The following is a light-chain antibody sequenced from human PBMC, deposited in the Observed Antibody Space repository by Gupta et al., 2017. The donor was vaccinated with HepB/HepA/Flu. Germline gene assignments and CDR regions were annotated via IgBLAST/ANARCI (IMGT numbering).Light chain of an antibody. CDR2: KAS. J-gene: IGKJ1*01. V-gene: IGKV1-5*03. CDR1: QSISSW. Sequence: DIQMTQSPSTLSASVGDRVTITCRASQSISSWLAWYQQKPGKAPKLLIYKASSVESGVPSRFSGSGSETEFTLTISSLQPDDFATYYCQQYNSYPGTLGNETKVEIK. CDR3: QQYNSYPGT.